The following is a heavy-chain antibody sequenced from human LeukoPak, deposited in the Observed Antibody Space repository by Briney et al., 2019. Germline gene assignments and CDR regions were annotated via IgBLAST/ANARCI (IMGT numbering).Heavy chain of an antibody. CDR1: GGSISSGGHY. V-gene: IGHV4-30-2*01. J-gene: IGHJ4*02. CDR3: ARADYDILTGYYGIFDY. Sequence: SETLSLTCTVSGGSISSGGHYWSWIRQPPGKGLGWIGHVDNSGTTYYNPSLKSRVTISLDRSKNQFSLKLSSVTAADTAVYYCARADYDILTGYYGIFDYWAREPWSPSPQ. D-gene: IGHD3-9*01. CDR2: VDNSGTT.